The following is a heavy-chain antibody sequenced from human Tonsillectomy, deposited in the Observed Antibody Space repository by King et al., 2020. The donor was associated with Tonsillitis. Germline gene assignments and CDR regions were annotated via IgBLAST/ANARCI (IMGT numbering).Heavy chain of an antibody. CDR3: AKESSSWPKTYDDY. CDR2: ISTSGGST. Sequence: QLVQSGGGLVQPGGSLRLSCAASGFTFSSYAMSWVRQAPGKGLEWVSAISTSGGSTYYADSVKGRFTISRDNSKNTPYLQMNSLRAEDTAIYYCAKESSSWPKTYDDYWGQGTLVTVSS. V-gene: IGHV3-23*04. D-gene: IGHD6-13*01. J-gene: IGHJ4*02. CDR1: GFTFSSYA.